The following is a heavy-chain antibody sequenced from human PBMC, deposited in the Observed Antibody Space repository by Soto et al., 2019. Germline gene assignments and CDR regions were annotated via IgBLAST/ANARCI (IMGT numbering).Heavy chain of an antibody. J-gene: IGHJ6*02. D-gene: IGHD3-16*02. CDR3: ARDPGELIFLSYYYYYGMDV. V-gene: IGHV1-18*01. CDR1: GYTFTSYG. Sequence: ASVKVSCKASGYTFTSYGISWVRQAPGQGLEWMGWISAYNGNTNYAQKLQGRVTMTTDTSTSTAYMELRSLRADDTAVYYCARDPGELIFLSYYYYYGMDVWGQGTTVTVSS. CDR2: ISAYNGNT.